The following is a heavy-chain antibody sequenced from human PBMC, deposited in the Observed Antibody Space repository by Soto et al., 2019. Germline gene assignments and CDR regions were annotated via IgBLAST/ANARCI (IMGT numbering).Heavy chain of an antibody. D-gene: IGHD1-26*01. CDR2: LGFDGGGR. V-gene: IGHV3-33*01. CDR1: GFDFSSYG. CDR3: AREPVGADYAMDV. Sequence: QMQLVESGGGVVQPGTSLRLSCAASGFDFSSYGMHWVRQTPGKGLEWVAVLGFDGGGRYYADSVKGRFTISRDNSKKMLYLEMDSLRTEDTALYFWAREPVGADYAMDVWGQGTTVTVSS. J-gene: IGHJ6*02.